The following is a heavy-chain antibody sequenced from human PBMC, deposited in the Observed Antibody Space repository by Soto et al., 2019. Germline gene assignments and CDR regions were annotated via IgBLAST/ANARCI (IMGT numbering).Heavy chain of an antibody. Sequence: GASVKVSCKASGYTFTSYGISWVRQAPGQGLEWMGWISAYNGNTNYAQKLQGRVTMTTDTSTSTAYMELRSLRSDDTAVYYCARAATVTTNYYYYYYKDVWGKGTTVTVS. CDR3: ARAATVTTNYYYYYYKDV. D-gene: IGHD4-17*01. CDR2: ISAYNGNT. CDR1: GYTFTSYG. V-gene: IGHV1-18*01. J-gene: IGHJ6*03.